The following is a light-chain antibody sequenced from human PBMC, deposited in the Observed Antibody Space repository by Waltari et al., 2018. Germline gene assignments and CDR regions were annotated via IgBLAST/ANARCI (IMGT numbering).Light chain of an antibody. CDR1: MSNVRTST. CDR3: AAWDASLNALL. CDR2: SNN. J-gene: IGLJ2*01. V-gene: IGLV1-44*01. Sequence: QSMLTQPPSASGTPGQRVTFSCSCGMSNVRTSTVNWYQQAPGTAPKLLFYSNNQRPSGVPDRFSGSRSGTSASLASSGPQSEDEGEYYCAAWDASLNALLFGGGTTLTVL.